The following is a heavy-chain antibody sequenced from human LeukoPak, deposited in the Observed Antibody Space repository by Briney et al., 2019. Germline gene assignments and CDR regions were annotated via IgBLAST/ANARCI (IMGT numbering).Heavy chain of an antibody. V-gene: IGHV1-8*01. J-gene: IGHJ3*02. Sequence: ASVKVSCKASGYTFTSYDINWVRQATGQGLEWMGWMNPNSGNTGYAQKFQGRVTMTRNTSISTAYMELSSLRSEDTAVYYCARASWAGDAFDIWGQGTMVTVSS. D-gene: IGHD1-14*01. CDR1: GYTFTSYD. CDR3: ARASWAGDAFDI. CDR2: MNPNSGNT.